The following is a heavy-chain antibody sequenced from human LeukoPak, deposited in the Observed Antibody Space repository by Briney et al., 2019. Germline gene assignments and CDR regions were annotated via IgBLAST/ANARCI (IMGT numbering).Heavy chain of an antibody. D-gene: IGHD6-19*01. Sequence: GGSLRLSCAASGFTFSDYAMTWVRQAPGKGLQWVSGISGSGASTYYGDSVKGRFTISRDNSKNTLYLRIDSLRVEDTAVYYCAKGASSGWLLYWFDPWGQGTLVTVSS. J-gene: IGHJ5*02. CDR1: GFTFSDYA. CDR3: AKGASSGWLLYWFDP. CDR2: ISGSGAST. V-gene: IGHV3-23*01.